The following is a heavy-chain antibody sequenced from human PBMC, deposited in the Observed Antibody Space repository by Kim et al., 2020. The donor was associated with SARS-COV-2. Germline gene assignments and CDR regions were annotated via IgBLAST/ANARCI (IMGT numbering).Heavy chain of an antibody. CDR2: ISGSSSHI. Sequence: GGSLRLSCAASGFIFSDSYMSWIRQAPGKGLEWVSYISGSSSHINYADSVRGRFTISRDNAKNSLFLQLNSLRGEDTAVYYCARGVDPANDYWGQGTLVTVSS. V-gene: IGHV3-11*06. CDR1: GFIFSDSY. J-gene: IGHJ4*02. CDR3: ARGVDPANDY. D-gene: IGHD2-15*01.